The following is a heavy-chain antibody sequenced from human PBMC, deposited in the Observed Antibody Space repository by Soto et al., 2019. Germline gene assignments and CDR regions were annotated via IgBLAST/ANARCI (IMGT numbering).Heavy chain of an antibody. CDR2: SIPIAGTA. D-gene: IGHD6-19*01. V-gene: IGHV1-69*12. CDR3: AKWGAGNWFDP. Sequence: QVQLVQSGAEVKKPGSSVKVSCKASGGTFSSYVISWVRQAPGQGLEWMGGSIPIAGTANYAQKFQGRVTITADESTSTAYMELSILRSEDTAVYYCAKWGAGNWFDPWGQGTLVTVSS. CDR1: GGTFSSYV. J-gene: IGHJ5*02.